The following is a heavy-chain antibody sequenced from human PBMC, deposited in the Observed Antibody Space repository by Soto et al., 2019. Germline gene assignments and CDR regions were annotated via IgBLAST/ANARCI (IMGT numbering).Heavy chain of an antibody. CDR3: ARVGGVAARTFDY. D-gene: IGHD6-6*01. CDR1: GGSITSYQ. V-gene: IGHV4-4*07. Sequence: PSETLSLTCTVSGGSITSYQWSWIRQTGGKGLEWIGRIDASGSTDYNPSLKGRVTISVDTSKNQLSLKLRSVTAADTAVYYCARVGGVAARTFDYWGQGTLVTVSS. CDR2: IDASGST. J-gene: IGHJ4*02.